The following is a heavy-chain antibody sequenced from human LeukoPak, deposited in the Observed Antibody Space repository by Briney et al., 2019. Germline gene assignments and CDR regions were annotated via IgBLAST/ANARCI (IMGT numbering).Heavy chain of an antibody. CDR2: ISGSGGST. V-gene: IGHV3-23*01. J-gene: IGHJ2*01. CDR1: GFTFSSYA. Sequence: PGGSLRLSCAASGFTFSSYAMSWVRQAPGKGLEWVSAISGSGGSTYYADSVKGRFTISRDNSKNTLYLQMNSLRAEDTAVYYCAKRNQGSVDCTNGVCYSWYFDLWGRGTLVTVSS. CDR3: AKRNQGSVDCTNGVCYSWYFDL. D-gene: IGHD2-8*01.